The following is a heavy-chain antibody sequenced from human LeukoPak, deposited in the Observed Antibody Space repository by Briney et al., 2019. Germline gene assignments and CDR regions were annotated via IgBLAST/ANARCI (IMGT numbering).Heavy chain of an antibody. CDR3: ARSYLGSGGYYYYYGMDV. J-gene: IGHJ6*02. V-gene: IGHV1-18*01. Sequence: ASVKVSCKASGYTLTNYGINWVRQAPGQGLEWMGWNSAYNGDTKYAQKFQDRVTMTTGTSTSTAYMEVRSLRSDDTALYYCARSYLGSGGYYYYYGMDVWGQGTTVTVSS. D-gene: IGHD3-10*01. CDR2: NSAYNGDT. CDR1: GYTLTNYG.